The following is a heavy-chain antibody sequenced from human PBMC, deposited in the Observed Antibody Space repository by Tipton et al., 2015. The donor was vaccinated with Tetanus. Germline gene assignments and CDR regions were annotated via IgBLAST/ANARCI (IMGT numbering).Heavy chain of an antibody. D-gene: IGHD6-6*01. J-gene: IGHJ6*02. Sequence: RSLRLSCAASGFTFNHYGMHWVRQAPGKGLEWVALIWYDGSNKYYADSVKGRFTISRDNSKNTLYLQMNSLRAEDTAVYYCAREGGGYSSSSLYYGMGVWGQGTTVTVSS. CDR1: GFTFNHYG. V-gene: IGHV3-33*01. CDR3: AREGGGYSSSSLYYGMGV. CDR2: IWYDGSNK.